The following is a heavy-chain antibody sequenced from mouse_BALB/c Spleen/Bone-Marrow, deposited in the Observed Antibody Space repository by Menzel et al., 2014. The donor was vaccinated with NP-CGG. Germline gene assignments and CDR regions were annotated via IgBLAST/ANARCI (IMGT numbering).Heavy chain of an antibody. CDR1: GFNIKDTY. V-gene: IGHV14-3*02. CDR2: IDPANGNT. D-gene: IGHD1-1*01. Sequence: VQLQQPGAELVKPGASVKLSCTASGFNIKDTYMHWVKQRPEQGLEWIGRIDPANGNTKYDPKFQGKATITADTFSNTAYLQLSSLTSEDTAVYYCAFYYYGSSLFAYWGQGTLVTVSA. CDR3: AFYYYGSSLFAY. J-gene: IGHJ3*01.